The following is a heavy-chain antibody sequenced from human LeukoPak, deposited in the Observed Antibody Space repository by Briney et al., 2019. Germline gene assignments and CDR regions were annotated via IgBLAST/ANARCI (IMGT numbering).Heavy chain of an antibody. Sequence: NSGGSLRLSCAASGFPFSSYSMTWVRQAPGKGLEWVSSISSSSSYIYYADSVKGRFTISRDNAKNSLYLQMNSLRAEDTAVYYCAREDAPYDFWSGYSGGYFDYWGQGTLVTVSS. D-gene: IGHD3-3*01. V-gene: IGHV3-21*01. CDR2: ISSSSSYI. J-gene: IGHJ4*02. CDR1: GFPFSSYS. CDR3: AREDAPYDFWSGYSGGYFDY.